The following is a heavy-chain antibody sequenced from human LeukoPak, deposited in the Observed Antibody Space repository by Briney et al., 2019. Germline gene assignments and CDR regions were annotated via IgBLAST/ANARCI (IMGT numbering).Heavy chain of an antibody. CDR2: ICGSGGST. CDR1: GFTFNSYA. J-gene: IGHJ4*02. V-gene: IGHV3-23*01. Sequence: GGSLRLSCSASGFTFNSYAMSWLPQAPGKGREGVSAICGSGGSTYYAHSVKGRFTISRDNSTNTLYVQMNSLRDEDTAVYYCAKDPQTYSSGSLGGQGTLVTVSS. CDR3: AKDPQTYSSGSL. D-gene: IGHD6-19*01.